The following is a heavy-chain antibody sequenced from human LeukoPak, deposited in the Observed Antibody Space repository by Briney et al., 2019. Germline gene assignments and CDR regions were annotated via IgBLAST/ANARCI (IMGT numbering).Heavy chain of an antibody. D-gene: IGHD2-2*02. CDR1: GFTVSSNY. J-gene: IGHJ6*03. V-gene: IGHV3-53*01. CDR3: ASQHIVVVPAAIQGPSNYYYMDV. CDR2: IYSGGST. Sequence: GGSLRLSCAASGFTVSSNYMGWVRQAPGKGLEWVSVIYSGGSTYYADSVKGRFTISRDNSKNTLYLQMNSLRAEDTAVYYCASQHIVVVPAAIQGPSNYYYMDVWGKGTTVTVSS.